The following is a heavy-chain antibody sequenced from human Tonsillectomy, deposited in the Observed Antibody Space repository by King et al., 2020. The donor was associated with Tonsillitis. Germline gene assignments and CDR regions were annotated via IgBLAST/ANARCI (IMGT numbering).Heavy chain of an antibody. D-gene: IGHD2-8*01. J-gene: IGHJ4*02. Sequence: QLVQSGAEVKKPGSSVKVSCKASGGSFSRSVISWVRQAPGQGLEWMGGXXXVFGTANCAQKFQGIVTITADDTTTTAYMELRSLRSEETAMYYCASANLRGVLAPDYWGQGTLVTVSS. CDR1: GGSFSRSV. CDR2: XXXVFGTA. CDR3: ASANLRGVLAPDY. V-gene: IGHV1-69*12.